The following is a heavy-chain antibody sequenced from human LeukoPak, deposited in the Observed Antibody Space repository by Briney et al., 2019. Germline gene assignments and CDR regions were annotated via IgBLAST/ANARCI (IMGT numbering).Heavy chain of an antibody. CDR3: AKGTLKYYFDY. V-gene: IGHV3-21*04. Sequence: PGGSLRLSCAASGFTFSSYSMNWVRQAPGKGLEWVSSISSSSSYIYYADSVKGRFTISRDNSKNTLYLQMNSLRAEDTAVYYCAKGTLKYYFDYWGQGSLVTVSS. J-gene: IGHJ4*02. CDR1: GFTFSSYS. CDR2: ISSSSSYI.